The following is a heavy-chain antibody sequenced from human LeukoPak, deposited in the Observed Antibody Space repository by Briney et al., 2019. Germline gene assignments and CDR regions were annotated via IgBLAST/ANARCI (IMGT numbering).Heavy chain of an antibody. CDR1: GYSISSGYY. V-gene: IGHV4-38-2*02. D-gene: IGHD5-12*01. J-gene: IGHJ4*02. CDR2: MYSRGST. Sequence: SETLSLTCTVSGYSISSGYYWGCIRQPPGKGLEGIGSMYSRGSTYYNPSLKSRVTISEETAKNQFSLKLSSVTAPDTAVYYCARSGSGYLRYYFDYWGQGTLVTAYS. CDR3: ARSGSGYLRYYFDY.